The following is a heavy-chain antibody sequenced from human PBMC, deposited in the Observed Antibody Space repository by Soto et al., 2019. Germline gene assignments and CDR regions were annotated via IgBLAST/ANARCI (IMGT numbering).Heavy chain of an antibody. V-gene: IGHV3-30-3*01. CDR1: GFTFSNYA. CDR2: MSYDGSNE. D-gene: IGHD3-10*01. CDR3: ATAWDYYGSQEA. J-gene: IGHJ3*01. Sequence: QVQLVDSGGGVVQPGRSLRLSCTVSGFTFSNYAIHWVRQAPGKGLEWVAVMSYDGSNEYYADCVKGRFTISRDNYKNTAYLQMNSLRDEETAVYYCATAWDYYGSQEAWGQGTMVTVSS.